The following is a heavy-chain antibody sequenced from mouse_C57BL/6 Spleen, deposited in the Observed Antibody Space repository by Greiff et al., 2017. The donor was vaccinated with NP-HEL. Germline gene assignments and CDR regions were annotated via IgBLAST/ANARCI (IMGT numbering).Heavy chain of an antibody. CDR1: GFTFSSYA. Sequence: DVKLVESGGGLVKPGGSLKLSCAASGFTFSSYAMSWVRQTPEKRLEWVATISDGGSYTYYPDNVKGRFTISRDNAKNNLYLQMSQLKSEDTAMYYGARGGTTMVTTREFDYWGQGTTLTVSS. CDR2: ISDGGSYT. CDR3: ARGGTTMVTTREFDY. D-gene: IGHD2-2*01. V-gene: IGHV5-4*03. J-gene: IGHJ2*01.